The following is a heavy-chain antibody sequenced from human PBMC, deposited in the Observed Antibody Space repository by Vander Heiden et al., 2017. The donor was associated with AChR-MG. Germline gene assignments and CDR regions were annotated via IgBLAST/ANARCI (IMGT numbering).Heavy chain of an antibody. CDR3: ARDSREYQMLTKTSNWFDP. Sequence: QVQLVQSGTEVKKPGASVKVSCKASGYSFTNYAIHWMGWINAGNGNTKYSQNFQGRVTITRDTSANTAYMELSSLRSEDTAVYYCARDSREYQMLTKTSNWFDPWGQGTLVTVSS. D-gene: IGHD3-16*01. J-gene: IGHJ5*02. CDR1: GYSFTNYA. CDR2: INAGNGNT. V-gene: IGHV1-3*01.